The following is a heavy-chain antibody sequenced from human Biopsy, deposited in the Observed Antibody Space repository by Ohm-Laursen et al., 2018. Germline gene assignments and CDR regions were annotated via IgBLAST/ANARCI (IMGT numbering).Heavy chain of an antibody. V-gene: IGHV4-39*01. CDR3: ARHPTGFWFDP. CDR1: GGSVSSNTNY. Sequence: SDTLSLTCTVSGGSVSSNTNYWAWIRQPPGKGLEWIGSIFYSGIIYYNPSVKCRVSISGDRSKSRFSLNLNSVTAADTAVYYCARHPTGFWFDPWGQGTLVIVSS. CDR2: IFYSGII. J-gene: IGHJ5*02.